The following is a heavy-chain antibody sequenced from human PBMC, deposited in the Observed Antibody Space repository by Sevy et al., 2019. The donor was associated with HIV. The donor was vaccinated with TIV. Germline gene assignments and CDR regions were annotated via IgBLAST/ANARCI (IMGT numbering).Heavy chain of an antibody. D-gene: IGHD2-15*01. J-gene: IGHJ5*02. V-gene: IGHV1-18*01. CDR1: GYTFTSYG. CDR3: ARVLGDIVVVVAAPRNWFDP. CDR2: ISAYNGNT. Sequence: ASVKVSCKASGYTFTSYGISWVRQAPGQGLEWMGWISAYNGNTNYAQKLQGRVTMTTDTSTSTAYMELRCLRSDDTAVYYCARVLGDIVVVVAAPRNWFDPWGQGTLVTVSS.